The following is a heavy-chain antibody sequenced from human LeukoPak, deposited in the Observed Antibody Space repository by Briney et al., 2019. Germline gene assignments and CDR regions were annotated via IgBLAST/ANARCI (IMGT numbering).Heavy chain of an antibody. CDR1: GGSISSYY. Sequence: SETLSLTCTVSGGSISSYYWSWIRQPPGKGLEWIGYIYYSGSTNYNPSLKSRVTISVDTSKNQSSLKLSSVTAADTAVYYCASGGRQWLGNFDYWGQGTLVTVSS. V-gene: IGHV4-59*01. D-gene: IGHD6-19*01. CDR3: ASGGRQWLGNFDY. CDR2: IYYSGST. J-gene: IGHJ4*02.